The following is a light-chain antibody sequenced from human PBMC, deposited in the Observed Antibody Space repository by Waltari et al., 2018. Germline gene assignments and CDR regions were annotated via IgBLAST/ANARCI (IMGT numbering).Light chain of an antibody. Sequence: EIVLTQSPGTLSLSPGESAPLPCRASQSVSSSYLAWYQQKPGRAPRLLIYGASSKATGIPDRFSGSGSGTDFTLTISRLEPEDFAVYYCQQYGSSPRITFGPGTKVDIK. CDR1: QSVSSSY. CDR2: GAS. CDR3: QQYGSSPRIT. J-gene: IGKJ3*01. V-gene: IGKV3-20*01.